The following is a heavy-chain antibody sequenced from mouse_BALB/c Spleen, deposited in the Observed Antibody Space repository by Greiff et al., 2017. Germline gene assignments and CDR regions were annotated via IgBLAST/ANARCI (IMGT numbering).Heavy chain of an antibody. CDR1: GYSITSGYY. CDR2: ISYDGSN. J-gene: IGHJ2*01. CDR3: ARGPITTVVASDY. D-gene: IGHD1-1*01. Sequence: DVHLVESGPGLVKPSQSLSLTCSVTGYSITSGYYWNWIRQFPGNKLEWMGYISYDGSNNYNPSLKNRISITRDTSKNQFFLKLNSVTTEDTATYYCARGPITTVVASDYWGQGTTLTVSS. V-gene: IGHV3-6*02.